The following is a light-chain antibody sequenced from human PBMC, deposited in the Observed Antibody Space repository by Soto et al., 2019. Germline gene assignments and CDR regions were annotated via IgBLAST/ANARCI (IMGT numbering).Light chain of an antibody. CDR3: QQCGTSPPIT. J-gene: IGKJ5*01. V-gene: IGKV3-15*01. CDR2: GAS. CDR1: QSVSSN. Sequence: EIVMTQSPATLSVSPGERATLSCRASQSVSSNLAWYQQKPGQAPRLLIYGASTRATGIPARFSGSGSGTEFTLTISSLQSEDFAVYYCQQCGTSPPITFGQGTRLEIK.